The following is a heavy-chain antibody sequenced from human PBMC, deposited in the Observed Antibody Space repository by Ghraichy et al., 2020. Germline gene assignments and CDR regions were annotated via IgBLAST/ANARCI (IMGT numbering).Heavy chain of an antibody. D-gene: IGHD3-22*01. V-gene: IGHV1-24*01. J-gene: IGHJ3*02. CDR2: FDPEDGET. Sequence: ASVKVSCKVSGYTLTELSMHWVRQAPGKGLEWMGGFDPEDGETIYAQKFQGRVTMTEDTSTDTAYMELSSLRSEDTAVYYCATWIPGLGNTYYYDSSGRDAFDIWGQGTMVTVSS. CDR1: GYTLTELS. CDR3: ATWIPGLGNTYYYDSSGRDAFDI.